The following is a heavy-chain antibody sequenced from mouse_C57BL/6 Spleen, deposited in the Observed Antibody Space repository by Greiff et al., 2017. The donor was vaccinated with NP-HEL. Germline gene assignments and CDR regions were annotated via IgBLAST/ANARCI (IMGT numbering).Heavy chain of an antibody. V-gene: IGHV1-18*01. Sequence: VQLQQSGPELVKPGASVKIPCKASGYTFTDYNMDWVKQSHGKSLEWIGDINPNNGGTIYNQKFKGKATLTVDKSSSTAYMELRSLTSEDTAVYYCARRGQLRLRLGAWFAYWGQGTLVTVSA. CDR2: INPNNGGT. CDR1: GYTFTDYN. CDR3: ARRGQLRLRLGAWFAY. D-gene: IGHD3-2*02. J-gene: IGHJ3*01.